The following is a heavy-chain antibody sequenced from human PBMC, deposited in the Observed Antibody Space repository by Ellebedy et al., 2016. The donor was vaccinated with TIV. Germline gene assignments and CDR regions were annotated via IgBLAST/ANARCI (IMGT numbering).Heavy chain of an antibody. D-gene: IGHD1-14*01. CDR2: IYPGDSDT. CDR3: ARHSAPGVYRPYDAFDI. Sequence: KVSCKGSGYNFTSYWIDWVRQMPGKGLEWMGIIYPGDSDTRYSPSFQGQVTISADKSISTAYLQWSSLKASDTAMYYCARHSAPGVYRPYDAFDIWGQGTMVTVSS. J-gene: IGHJ3*02. CDR1: GYNFTSYW. V-gene: IGHV5-51*01.